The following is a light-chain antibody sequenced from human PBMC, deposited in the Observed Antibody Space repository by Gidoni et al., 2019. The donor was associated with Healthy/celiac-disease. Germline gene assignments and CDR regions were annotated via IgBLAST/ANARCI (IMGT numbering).Light chain of an antibody. J-gene: IGLJ2*01. CDR3: NSRDSSGNHVV. CDR2: GKN. CDR1: SLRSYY. V-gene: IGLV3-19*01. Sequence: SSELTQDPAVSVALGQTVRIPCQGDSLRSYYASWYQQKPGQAPVLVIYGKNNRPSGIPDRFSGSSAGNTASLTITGAQAEEEADYYCNSRDSSGNHVVFGGGTKLTVL.